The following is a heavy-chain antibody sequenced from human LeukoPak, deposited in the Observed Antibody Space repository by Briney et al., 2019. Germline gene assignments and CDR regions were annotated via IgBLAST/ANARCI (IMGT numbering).Heavy chain of an antibody. D-gene: IGHD3-10*01. Sequence: NPGGSLRLSCAASGFTFSNAWMSWVRQAPGKGLEWVGRIKSKGDTETTDYAAPVKGRFFLSRDDSENTLYLQMYSLQTEDTAVYYCTTDLGLTMIRGVLVSWGQGTLVTVSS. CDR3: TTDLGLTMIRGVLVS. V-gene: IGHV3-15*01. CDR2: IKSKGDTETT. CDR1: GFTFSNAW. J-gene: IGHJ4*02.